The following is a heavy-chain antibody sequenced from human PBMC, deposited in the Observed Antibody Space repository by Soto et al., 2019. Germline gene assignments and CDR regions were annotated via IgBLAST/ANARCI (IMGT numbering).Heavy chain of an antibody. D-gene: IGHD3-16*01. J-gene: IGHJ4*02. V-gene: IGHV3-11*06. Sequence: GGSLRLSCAASGFTFSDYYMSWIRQAPGKGLEWVSYISSSSSYTNYADSVKGRFTISRDNAKNSLYLQMNSLRAEDTAVYYCARDRNYDYVWGSYVFGPFDYWGQGTLVTVSS. CDR2: ISSSSSYT. CDR1: GFTFSDYY. CDR3: ARDRNYDYVWGSYVFGPFDY.